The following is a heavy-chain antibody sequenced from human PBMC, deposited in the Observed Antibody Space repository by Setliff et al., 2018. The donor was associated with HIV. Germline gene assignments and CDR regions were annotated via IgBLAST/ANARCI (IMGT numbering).Heavy chain of an antibody. Sequence: GASVKVSCKASGGPFSSYAISWVRQAPGQGLEWMGGIIPIFGTANYAQKFQGRVTITADESTSTAYMELSSLRSEDTAVYYCARDRASGSYFFGAFDIWGQGTMVTVSS. CDR2: IIPIFGTA. CDR3: ARDRASGSYFFGAFDI. CDR1: GGPFSSYA. V-gene: IGHV1-69*13. D-gene: IGHD1-26*01. J-gene: IGHJ3*02.